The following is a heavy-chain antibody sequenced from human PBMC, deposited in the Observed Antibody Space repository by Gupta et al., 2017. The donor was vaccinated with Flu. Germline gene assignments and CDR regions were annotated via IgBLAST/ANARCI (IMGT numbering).Heavy chain of an antibody. D-gene: IGHD2-15*01. J-gene: IGHJ5*02. CDR3: ARGGASRFDQ. V-gene: IGHV3-7*04. CDR2: MKEDGSDE. Sequence: EVQLVESGGRLVRPGDSLRLSCAASGFVFSAYTMSWVRQAPGKGLEWVAKMKEDGSDEQYVASVRGRFTVSRDNAKNSLYLQMNSLTAEDTAVYYCARGGASRFDQWGQGTLVTVSS. CDR1: GFVFSAYT.